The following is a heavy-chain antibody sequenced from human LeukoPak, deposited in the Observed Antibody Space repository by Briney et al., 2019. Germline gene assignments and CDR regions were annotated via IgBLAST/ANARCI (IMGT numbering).Heavy chain of an antibody. J-gene: IGHJ1*01. Sequence: PSETLSLTCTVSGDSTSSTSYYWGWIRQPPGKGLEWIGTIYYSGGTYYNPSLKSRVTIFVDTAKNQVSLKLSSVTAADTAVYYCARPSGSYRAEYFQHWGQGTLVTVSS. CDR2: IYYSGGT. D-gene: IGHD1-26*01. CDR3: ARPSGSYRAEYFQH. V-gene: IGHV4-39*01. CDR1: GDSTSSTSYY.